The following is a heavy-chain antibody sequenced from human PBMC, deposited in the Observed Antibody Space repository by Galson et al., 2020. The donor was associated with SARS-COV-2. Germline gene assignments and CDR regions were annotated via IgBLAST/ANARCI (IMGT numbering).Heavy chain of an antibody. CDR1: GFTFSSYA. CDR2: ISYDGSNK. V-gene: IGHV3-30*04. D-gene: IGHD6-13*01. CDR3: AGEGSGRYSSSWDAFDI. J-gene: IGHJ3*02. Sequence: GESLKISCAASGFTFSSYAMHWVRQAPGKGLEWVAVISYDGSNKYYADSVKGRFTISRDNSKNTLYLQMNSLRAEDTAVYYCAGEGSGRYSSSWDAFDIWGQGTMVTVSA.